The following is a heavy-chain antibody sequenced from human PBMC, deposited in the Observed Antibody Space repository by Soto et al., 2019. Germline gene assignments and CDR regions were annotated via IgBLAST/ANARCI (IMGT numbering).Heavy chain of an antibody. CDR3: ARDDYTYGVY. J-gene: IGHJ4*02. Sequence: EVQLLESGGDLVHPGGSLRLSCAASGFTFRNYAMNWVRQAPGKGLEWVAGIRGVDGYSSYIDSVKGRFTISRDDSDKTVYRQMNSQRGEDTAVYYCARDDYTYGVYWGQGTPVTVSS. D-gene: IGHD2-2*02. V-gene: IGHV3-23*01. CDR1: GFTFRNYA. CDR2: IRGVDGYS.